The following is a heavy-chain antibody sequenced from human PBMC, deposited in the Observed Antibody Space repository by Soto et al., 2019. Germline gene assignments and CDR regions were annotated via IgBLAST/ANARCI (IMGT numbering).Heavy chain of an antibody. D-gene: IGHD1-7*01. Sequence: QGQLVQSGAEVKKPGATVKVSCKASGYTFTRYGISWVRQAPGQGLEWMGWISGYNGDTNYAQKLQGRVTMTIDTSTSTAYIELRSLTSDDTAVYYCAKKGQLPYYYYGMDVWGQGATVTVSS. CDR3: AKKGQLPYYYYGMDV. CDR2: ISGYNGDT. CDR1: GYTFTRYG. V-gene: IGHV1-18*01. J-gene: IGHJ6*02.